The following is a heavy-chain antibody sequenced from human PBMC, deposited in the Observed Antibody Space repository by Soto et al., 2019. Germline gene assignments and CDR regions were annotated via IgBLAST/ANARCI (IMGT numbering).Heavy chain of an antibody. V-gene: IGHV1-18*01. J-gene: IGHJ3*02. CDR3: VRRVVTTLDDAFDI. CDR2: ISGNNGNT. D-gene: IGHD2-21*02. CDR1: GYNFNNYG. Sequence: QVQLVQSGPEVKKPGASVTLSCKASGYNFNNYGISWVRQAPGQGLEWMGWISGNNGNTKYGQKFQGRVSLTTDSSTSTAYMEMRSPRSDDTADYYCVRRVVTTLDDAFDIWGPGTRVTVSS.